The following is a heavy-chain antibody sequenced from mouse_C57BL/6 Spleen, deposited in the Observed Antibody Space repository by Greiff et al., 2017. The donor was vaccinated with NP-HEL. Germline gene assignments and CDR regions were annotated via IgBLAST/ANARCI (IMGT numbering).Heavy chain of an antibody. CDR2: IDPSDSET. CDR3: ARKGDYGFDY. D-gene: IGHD2-4*01. CDR1: GYTFTSYW. J-gene: IGHJ2*01. Sequence: VQLQQPGAELVRPGSSVKLSCKASGYTFTSYWMYWVKQRPIQGLEWIGNIDPSDSETHYNQKFKDKATLTVDKSSSTAYMQLSSLTSEDSAVYYCARKGDYGFDYWGQGTTLTVSS. V-gene: IGHV1-52*01.